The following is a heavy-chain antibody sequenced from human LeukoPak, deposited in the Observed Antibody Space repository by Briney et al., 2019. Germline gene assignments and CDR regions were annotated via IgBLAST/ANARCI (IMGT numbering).Heavy chain of an antibody. J-gene: IGHJ4*02. V-gene: IGHV1-46*01. CDR3: ARRLPYSSSFDY. D-gene: IGHD6-13*01. Sequence: ASVKVSCKASGGTFSSYAISWVRQAPGQGLEWMGIINPSGGSTSYAQEFQGRVTMTRDMSTSTVYMELSSLRSEDTAVYYCARRLPYSSSFDYWGQGTLVTVSS. CDR1: GGTFSSYA. CDR2: INPSGGST.